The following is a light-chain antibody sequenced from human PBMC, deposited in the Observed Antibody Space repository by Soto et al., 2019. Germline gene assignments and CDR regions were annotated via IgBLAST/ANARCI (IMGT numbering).Light chain of an antibody. CDR2: DTS. CDR1: QSVNSF. V-gene: IGKV3-11*01. Sequence: EIVLTQSPATLSLSPGERATLSCRASQSVNSFLAWYQQKPGQAPRLLIYDTSNRATDIPARFSGSGSGTDVTLTISTLEPEDFAVYYCQQRSNRLLTFGGGTKVEIK. CDR3: QQRSNRLLT. J-gene: IGKJ4*01.